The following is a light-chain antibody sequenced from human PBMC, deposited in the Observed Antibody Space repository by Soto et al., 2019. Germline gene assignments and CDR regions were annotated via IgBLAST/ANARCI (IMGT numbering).Light chain of an antibody. CDR1: SSNIGTKFD. CDR2: ANS. CDR3: QSYDSSLSASV. J-gene: IGLJ2*01. V-gene: IGLV1-40*01. Sequence: QSVLTQPPSVSGAPGQRVTISCTGGSSNIGTKFDVHWYQQLPGADPKLLIYANSNRPSGVPDRLSGSKSGTSASLAITGLQAEDEADYYCQSYDSSLSASVFGGGTKLTVL.